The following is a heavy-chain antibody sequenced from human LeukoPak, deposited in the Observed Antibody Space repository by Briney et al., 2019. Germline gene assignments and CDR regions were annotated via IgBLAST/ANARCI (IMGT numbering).Heavy chain of an antibody. CDR2: IIPILCIS. Sequence: AVTVSCKHSGCTFSSYTIRWLRQAPGQAREWMGRIIPILCISNYAQKFQGRVTITADKSTSTAYMELSSLRAEDTAVYYCARDSTPRLEWSPYYYYYMDVWGKGTTVTVSS. V-gene: IGHV1-69*04. J-gene: IGHJ6*03. D-gene: IGHD3-3*01. CDR1: GCTFSSYT. CDR3: ARDSTPRLEWSPYYYYYMDV.